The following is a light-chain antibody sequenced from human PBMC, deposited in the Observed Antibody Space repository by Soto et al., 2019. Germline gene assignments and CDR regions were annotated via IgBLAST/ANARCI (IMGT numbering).Light chain of an antibody. Sequence: DIVLTQSPATLSLSPGERATLSWRASQTISTHLAWYQQKPGQAPMLLIYGASYSATAIPARISGSGSGTDFTLTISGLEPEDFAVYYCQQRSNWPTTFGEGKRLEIK. V-gene: IGKV3-11*01. CDR3: QQRSNWPTT. CDR2: GAS. J-gene: IGKJ5*01. CDR1: QTISTH.